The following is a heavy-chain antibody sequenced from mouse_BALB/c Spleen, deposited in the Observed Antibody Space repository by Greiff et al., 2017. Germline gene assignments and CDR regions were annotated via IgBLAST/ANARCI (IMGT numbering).Heavy chain of an antibody. CDR3: TRPLYDYYAMDY. J-gene: IGHJ4*01. CDR1: GFTFSSFG. V-gene: IGHV5-17*02. D-gene: IGHD2-3*01. CDR2: ISSGSSTI. Sequence: DVKLVESGGGLVQPGGSRKLSCAASGFTFSSFGMHWVRQAPEKGLEWVAYISSGSSTIYYADTVKGRFTISRDNPKNTLFLQMTSLRSEDTAMYYCTRPLYDYYAMDYWGQGTSVTVSS.